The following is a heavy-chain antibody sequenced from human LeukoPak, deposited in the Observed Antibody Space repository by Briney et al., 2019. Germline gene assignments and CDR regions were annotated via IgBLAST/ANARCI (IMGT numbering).Heavy chain of an antibody. CDR3: VREGVGRGDPDDAFDI. D-gene: IGHD1-26*01. Sequence: GGSLRLSCVSSGTIVSTNYMHWVRQAPGKGLESVSILYVNDNTYYADSVKGRFTTSRDSSKKTLYLQMSSLRAEDTAVYYCVREGVGRGDPDDAFDIWGQGTMVTVSS. CDR2: LYVNDNT. J-gene: IGHJ3*02. V-gene: IGHV3-53*01. CDR1: GTIVSTNY.